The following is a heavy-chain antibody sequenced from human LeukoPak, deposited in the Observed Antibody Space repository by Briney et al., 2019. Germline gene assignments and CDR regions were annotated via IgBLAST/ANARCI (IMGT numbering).Heavy chain of an antibody. J-gene: IGHJ4*02. V-gene: IGHV4-39*01. D-gene: IGHD5-24*01. CDR1: GDSIRSSSHY. CDR3: ARSRDGYREFAY. CDR2: IYYSGST. Sequence: PSETLSLTCTVSGDSIRSSSHYWGWIRQPPGKELEWIGNIYYSGSTSYNPSLKSRVTISVDTSKNQFSLKLSSVTAADTAVYYCARSRDGYREFAYWGQGTLVTVSS.